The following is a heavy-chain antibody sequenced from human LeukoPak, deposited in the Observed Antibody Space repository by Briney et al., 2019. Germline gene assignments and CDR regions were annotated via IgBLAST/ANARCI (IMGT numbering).Heavy chain of an antibody. V-gene: IGHV4-39*07. CDR3: ARGGYYYDSSGYYPAGAFDI. D-gene: IGHD3-22*01. J-gene: IGHJ3*02. Sequence: SETLSLTCTVSGGSITSSSYYWGWIRQPPGKGLEWIGSVYYSGSTYYNPSLKSRVTISVDTSKNQFSLKLSSVTAADTAVYYCARGGYYYDSSGYYPAGAFDIWGQGTMVTVSS. CDR2: VYYSGST. CDR1: GGSITSSSYY.